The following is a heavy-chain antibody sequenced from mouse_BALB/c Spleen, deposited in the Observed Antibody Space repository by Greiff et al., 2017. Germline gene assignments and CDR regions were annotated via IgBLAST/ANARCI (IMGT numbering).Heavy chain of an antibody. CDR3: ARLGITDYFDY. Sequence: EVKLVESGGDLVKPGGSLKLSCAASGFTFSSYGMSWVRQTPDKRLEWVATISSGGSYTYYPDSVKGRFTISRDNAKNTLYLQMSSLKSEDTAMYYCARLGITDYFDYWGQGTTLTVSS. J-gene: IGHJ2*01. V-gene: IGHV5-6*01. CDR2: ISSGGSYT. CDR1: GFTFSSYG. D-gene: IGHD2-4*01.